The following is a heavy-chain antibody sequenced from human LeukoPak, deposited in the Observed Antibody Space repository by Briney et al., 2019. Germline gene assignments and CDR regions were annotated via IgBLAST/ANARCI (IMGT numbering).Heavy chain of an antibody. Sequence: PGGSLRLSCAASGFTFSSYSRNWGRQGPGKGLEWVSSISTISSFIYYADSVKGRFTISRDNTKNSLYLQMNSLRAEDTAVYYCAREKEYCSGGGCYGEEFDRWGQGTLVTVSS. J-gene: IGHJ5*02. CDR2: ISTISSFI. V-gene: IGHV3-21*01. CDR3: AREKEYCSGGGCYGEEFDR. D-gene: IGHD2-15*01. CDR1: GFTFSSYS.